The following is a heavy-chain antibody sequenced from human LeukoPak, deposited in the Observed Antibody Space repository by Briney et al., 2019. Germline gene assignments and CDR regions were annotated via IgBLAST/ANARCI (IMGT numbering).Heavy chain of an antibody. CDR2: IYPGDSET. D-gene: IGHD6-6*01. CDR3: ARHKLEYSSSSTFQY. CDR1: GYSFTTYW. J-gene: IGHJ1*01. V-gene: IGHV5-51*01. Sequence: GESLKISCRISGYSFTTYWIGWVRQMPGKGLEWMGIIYPGDSETIYSPSFQGQVTISVDKSISTAYLQWSSLKASDTAVYYCARHKLEYSSSSTFQYWGQGTLVTVSS.